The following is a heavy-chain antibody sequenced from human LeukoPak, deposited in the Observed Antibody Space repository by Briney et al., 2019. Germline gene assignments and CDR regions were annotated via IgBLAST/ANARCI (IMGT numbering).Heavy chain of an antibody. CDR3: ARVRDSSGSHSFDY. J-gene: IGHJ4*02. Sequence: ASVKVSCKASGYTFTSYDINWVRQATGQGLEWMGWMNPNRGNIGYAQKFQDRVTMTRSTSISTAYMELSSLRSEDTAVYYCARVRDSSGSHSFDYWGQGTLVTVSS. CDR1: GYTFTSYD. V-gene: IGHV1-8*01. D-gene: IGHD6-19*01. CDR2: MNPNRGNI.